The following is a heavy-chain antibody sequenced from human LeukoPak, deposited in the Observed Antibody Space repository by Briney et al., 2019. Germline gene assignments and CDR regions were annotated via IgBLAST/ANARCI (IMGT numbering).Heavy chain of an antibody. CDR3: ARVVFLEWWIDY. Sequence: SETLSLTCTVSSGSISSYYWSWIRQPPGKGLEWIGYIYYSGSTNYNPSLKSRVTISVDTSKNQFSLKLSSVTAADTAVYYCARVVFLEWWIDYWGQGTLVTVSS. V-gene: IGHV4-59*01. J-gene: IGHJ4*02. CDR1: SGSISSYY. D-gene: IGHD3-3*01. CDR2: IYYSGST.